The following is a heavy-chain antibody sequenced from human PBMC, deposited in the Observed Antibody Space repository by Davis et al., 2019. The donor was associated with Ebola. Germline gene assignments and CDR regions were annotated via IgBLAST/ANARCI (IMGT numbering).Heavy chain of an antibody. D-gene: IGHD3-10*01. CDR1: GGSISSYY. V-gene: IGHV4-59*08. CDR2: IYYSGST. J-gene: IGHJ6*02. CDR3: ARRSVVRGVTGSGGLDV. Sequence: MPSETLSLTCTVSGGSISSYYWSWIRQPPGKGLEWIGYIYYSGSTNYSPSLKSRVTISVDTSKNQFSLKLSSVTAADTAVYYCARRSVVRGVTGSGGLDVWGQGTTVTVSS.